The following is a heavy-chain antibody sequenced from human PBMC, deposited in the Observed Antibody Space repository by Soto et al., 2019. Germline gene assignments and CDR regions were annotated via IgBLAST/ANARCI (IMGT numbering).Heavy chain of an antibody. CDR1: EFSLSTSGVG. CDR3: AHRPNTAMVVNWFDP. V-gene: IGHV2-5*02. D-gene: IGHD5-18*01. J-gene: IGHJ5*02. Sequence: QITLKESGPTLVKPTQTLTLICTFSEFSLSTSGVGVGWSREPPGKALEWLALIYWDDDKRYSPSLKSRLTITKDTSKNQVVLTMTNMDPVDTATYYCAHRPNTAMVVNWFDPWGQGTLVTVSS. CDR2: IYWDDDK.